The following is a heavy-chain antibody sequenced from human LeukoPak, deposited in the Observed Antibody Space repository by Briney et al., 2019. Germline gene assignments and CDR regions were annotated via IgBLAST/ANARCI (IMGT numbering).Heavy chain of an antibody. D-gene: IGHD6-6*01. CDR3: ARDLQQLGGVDY. Sequence: PGGSLRLSCAASGFTFSSYSMHWVRQAPGKGLEWVAVIWYDGTSKYYADSVKGRSTISRDNSKNTLYLQMDSLRAEDTAVYYCARDLQQLGGVDYWGQGTLVTVSS. CDR2: IWYDGTSK. CDR1: GFTFSSYS. J-gene: IGHJ4*02. V-gene: IGHV3-33*01.